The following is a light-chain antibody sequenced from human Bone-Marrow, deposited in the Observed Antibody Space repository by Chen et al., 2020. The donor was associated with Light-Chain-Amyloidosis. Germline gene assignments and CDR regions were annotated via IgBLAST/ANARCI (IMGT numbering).Light chain of an antibody. CDR2: RDT. J-gene: IGLJ2*01. Sequence: SYELTQPPSVSVSPGQTASITCSGDDLPTKYAYWYQQKPGQAPVLVIHRDTERPSGISERFSGSSSGTTATVTISGGQAEDEADYHCQSADSSGTYEVIFGGGTKLTVL. V-gene: IGLV3-25*03. CDR1: DLPTKY. CDR3: QSADSSGTYEVI.